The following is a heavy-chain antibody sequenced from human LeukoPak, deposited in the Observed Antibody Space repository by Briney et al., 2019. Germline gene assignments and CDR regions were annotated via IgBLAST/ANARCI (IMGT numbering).Heavy chain of an antibody. Sequence: GGSLRLSCAASGFIFSDYYMSWIRQAPGKGLEWVSYISSGGSSIYYADSVKGRFTISRDNAKNSLYLQMNSLRVEDTAAYYCAKDRGGVVVRAFDYWGQGTLVTVSS. CDR3: AKDRGGVVVRAFDY. J-gene: IGHJ4*02. CDR1: GFIFSDYY. D-gene: IGHD3-22*01. V-gene: IGHV3-11*01. CDR2: ISSGGSSI.